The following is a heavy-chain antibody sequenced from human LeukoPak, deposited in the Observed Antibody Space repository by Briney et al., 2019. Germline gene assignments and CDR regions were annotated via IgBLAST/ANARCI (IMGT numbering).Heavy chain of an antibody. CDR2: ISSSSTR. Sequence: GGSLRLSCAASGFTFSSYSMNWVRQAPGKGLEWVSYISSSSTRYYADSVKGRFTISRDNAKNSLYLQMSSLRAEDTAVYYCARDMSGYYRGSDYWGQGTLVTVSS. D-gene: IGHD3-22*01. CDR3: ARDMSGYYRGSDY. V-gene: IGHV3-48*01. CDR1: GFTFSSYS. J-gene: IGHJ4*02.